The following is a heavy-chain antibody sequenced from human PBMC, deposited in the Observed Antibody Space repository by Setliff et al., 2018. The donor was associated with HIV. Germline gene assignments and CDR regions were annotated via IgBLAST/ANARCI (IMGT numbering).Heavy chain of an antibody. Sequence: ASVKVSCKISGYTLTEVSMHWVRQAPGQGLAWMGWINTYNGDTSYAQNLQGRVTMTIETSTSTAYMELRSLRSDDTAVYYCARDSFDTSGPPYFHHWGQGTLVTVSS. CDR1: GYTLTEVS. J-gene: IGHJ1*01. CDR2: INTYNGDT. CDR3: ARDSFDTSGPPYFHH. D-gene: IGHD3-22*01. V-gene: IGHV1-18*01.